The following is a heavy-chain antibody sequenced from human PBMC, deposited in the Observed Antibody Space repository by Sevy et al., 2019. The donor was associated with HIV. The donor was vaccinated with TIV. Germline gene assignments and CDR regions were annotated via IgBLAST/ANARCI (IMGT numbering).Heavy chain of an antibody. CDR3: AKHSGWNEGIFDY. D-gene: IGHD1-1*01. CDR2: ISNDGNNK. Sequence: GGSLRLSCAASGFTFSGYGVHWVRQAPGTGLQWVAFISNDGNNKYYAGSVKGRFTISRDNSRNTVNLQMNSLRTADTALYFCAKHSGWNEGIFDYWGLGTQVTVSS. J-gene: IGHJ4*02. V-gene: IGHV3-30*18. CDR1: GFTFSGYG.